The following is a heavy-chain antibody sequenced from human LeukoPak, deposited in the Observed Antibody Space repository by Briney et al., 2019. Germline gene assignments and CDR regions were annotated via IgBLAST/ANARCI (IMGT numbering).Heavy chain of an antibody. J-gene: IGHJ6*02. Sequence: RGSLRLSCAASGFTFSSYWMSWVRQAPGKGLEWVANIKQDGSEKYYVDSVKGRFTISRDNAKNSLYLQMNSLRAEDTAVYYCAGGPYYDFWSGFTKDYYYYGMDVWGQGTTVTVSS. V-gene: IGHV3-7*01. D-gene: IGHD3-3*01. CDR2: IKQDGSEK. CDR1: GFTFSSYW. CDR3: AGGPYYDFWSGFTKDYYYYGMDV.